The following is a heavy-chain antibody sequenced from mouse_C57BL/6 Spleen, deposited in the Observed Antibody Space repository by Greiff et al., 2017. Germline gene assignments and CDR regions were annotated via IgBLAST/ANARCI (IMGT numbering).Heavy chain of an antibody. J-gene: IGHJ2*01. Sequence: QVQLQQSGAELVRPGTSVKMSCTASGYTFTNYWIGWAKQRPGHGLEWIGDIYPGGGYTNYNEKFKGKATLTADKSSSTAYMQFSSLTSEDSAIYYCARRVYGDFDYWGQGTTLTVSS. CDR2: IYPGGGYT. D-gene: IGHD1-2*01. CDR3: ARRVYGDFDY. CDR1: GYTFTNYW. V-gene: IGHV1-63*01.